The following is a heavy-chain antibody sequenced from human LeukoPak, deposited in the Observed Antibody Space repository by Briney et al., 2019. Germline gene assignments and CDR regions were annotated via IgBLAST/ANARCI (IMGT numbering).Heavy chain of an antibody. V-gene: IGHV4-59*01. Sequence: GSLRLSCAASGFTFSSYSMNWVRQPPGKGLEWIGYIYYSGSTNYNPSLKSRVTISVDTSKNQFSLKLSSVTAADTAVYYCARGVFYSSGWYDYWGQGTLVTVSS. CDR2: IYYSGST. CDR3: ARGVFYSSGWYDY. CDR1: GFTFSSYS. D-gene: IGHD6-19*01. J-gene: IGHJ4*02.